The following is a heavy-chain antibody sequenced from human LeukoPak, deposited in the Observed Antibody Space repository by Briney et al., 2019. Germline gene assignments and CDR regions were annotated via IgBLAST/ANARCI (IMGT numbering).Heavy chain of an antibody. Sequence: PGGSLRLSCAASGFNFSGYAMAWVRQAPVKGLEWVAFISYDGSNTYYADSVKGRLTISRDNSKNTLYLQMYSLRAEDTALYYCAKDHLRGGATIRTHHFDYWGQGTLVTVSS. D-gene: IGHD5-24*01. J-gene: IGHJ4*02. CDR1: GFNFSGYA. V-gene: IGHV3-30*18. CDR2: ISYDGSNT. CDR3: AKDHLRGGATIRTHHFDY.